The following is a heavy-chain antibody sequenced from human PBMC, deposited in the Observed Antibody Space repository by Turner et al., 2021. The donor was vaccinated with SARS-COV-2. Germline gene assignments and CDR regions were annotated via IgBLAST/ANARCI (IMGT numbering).Heavy chain of an antibody. CDR3: ARVMYSSGLVADAFDI. V-gene: IGHV4-30-4*01. D-gene: IGHD3-22*01. J-gene: IGHJ3*02. CDR1: GGSISSGDYY. Sequence: QVQLQESGPGLVKPSQTLSLTCTVSGGSISSGDYYWSWIRQPPGKGLEWIGYIYYSGSTYYNPSLKSQVTISVDTSKNQFSLKLSSVTAADTAVYYCARVMYSSGLVADAFDIWGQGTMVTVSS. CDR2: IYYSGST.